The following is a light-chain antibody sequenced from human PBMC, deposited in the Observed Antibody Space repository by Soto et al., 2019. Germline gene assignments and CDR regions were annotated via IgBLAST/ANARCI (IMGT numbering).Light chain of an antibody. CDR3: QQYYTTPLLT. V-gene: IGKV4-1*01. Sequence: DIVMTQSPDSLSVSLGARATINCKSSQSVLYSSKNKNYLAWYQQKPGQPPKLLIYWASTRESGVTDRFSGSGSGTDFTLTISSLQAEDVAVYYCQQYYTTPLLTFGGGTKVEI. CDR2: WAS. J-gene: IGKJ4*01. CDR1: QSVLYSSKNKNY.